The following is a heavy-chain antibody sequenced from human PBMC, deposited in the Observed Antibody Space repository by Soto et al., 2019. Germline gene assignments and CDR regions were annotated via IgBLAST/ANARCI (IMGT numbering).Heavy chain of an antibody. CDR2: TSVSGGST. Sequence: PGGSLRLSCAASGFTFNTYAMSWVRQAPGKGLEWVSTTSVSGGSTYYADSVKGRFTISRDNSKNTLYLQMNSLRAEDPAVYYCATLSVTSYYWGQVTLVTVSS. CDR1: GFTFNTYA. CDR3: ATLSVTSYY. D-gene: IGHD4-4*01. J-gene: IGHJ4*02. V-gene: IGHV3-23*01.